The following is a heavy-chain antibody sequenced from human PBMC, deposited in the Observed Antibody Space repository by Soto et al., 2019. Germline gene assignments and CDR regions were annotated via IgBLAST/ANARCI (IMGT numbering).Heavy chain of an antibody. CDR3: ARKTTVNPTRPYWYFDL. D-gene: IGHD4-4*01. V-gene: IGHV3-23*01. Sequence: GGSLRLSCAASGSTFSSHAMSWVRQAPGKGLEWVSVISGPGENTYYADSVKGRFTISRDNSRHTVFLQMNSLRSEDTAVYYCARKTTVNPTRPYWYFDLWGRGTLVTVSS. J-gene: IGHJ2*01. CDR1: GSTFSSHA. CDR2: ISGPGENT.